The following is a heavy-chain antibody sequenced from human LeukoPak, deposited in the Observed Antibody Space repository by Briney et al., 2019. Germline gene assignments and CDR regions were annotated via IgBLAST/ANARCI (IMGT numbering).Heavy chain of an antibody. CDR1: GFTFSSYA. V-gene: IGHV3-23*01. J-gene: IGHJ6*02. CDR3: AREWEPPISLPGGMDSTNGYGMDV. D-gene: IGHD1-26*01. Sequence: PGGSLRLSCAASGFTFSSYAMSWVRQAPGKGLEWVSAISGSGGSTYYADSVKGRFTISRDNSKNTLYLQMNSLRAEDTAVYYCAREWEPPISLPGGMDSTNGYGMDVWGQGTTVTVSS. CDR2: ISGSGGST.